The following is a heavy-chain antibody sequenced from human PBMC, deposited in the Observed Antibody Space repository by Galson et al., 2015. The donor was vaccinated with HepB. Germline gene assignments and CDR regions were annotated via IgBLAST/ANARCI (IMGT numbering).Heavy chain of an antibody. Sequence: SLRLSCAASGFTFSSYWMTWVRQTPGKGLECVANIKQDGSETDYVDSVKGRFTISRDNTKNSLYLQMNSLRAEDTAIYYCGRHCSGHCSRSFDYWGQGTLVTVSS. CDR3: GRHCSGHCSRSFDY. CDR2: IKQDGSET. V-gene: IGHV3-7*03. D-gene: IGHD2-21*02. J-gene: IGHJ4*02. CDR1: GFTFSSYW.